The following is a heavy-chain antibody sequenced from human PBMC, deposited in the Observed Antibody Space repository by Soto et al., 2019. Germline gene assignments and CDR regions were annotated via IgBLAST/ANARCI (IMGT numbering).Heavy chain of an antibody. V-gene: IGHV1-2*02. CDR1: GYTFSGYY. J-gene: IGHJ6*02. CDR3: ARSLTEGYCTITGCYTRPLYGMDV. D-gene: IGHD2-2*02. CDR2: INPNSGGT. Sequence: ASAKVSCKAPGYTFSGYYIHWLRQAPGHGLEWMGWINPNSGGTNYAQKFQGRVTVTRDTPTSTAYMELSRLTSDDTAVYYCARSLTEGYCTITGCYTRPLYGMDVWGQGTTVTVSS.